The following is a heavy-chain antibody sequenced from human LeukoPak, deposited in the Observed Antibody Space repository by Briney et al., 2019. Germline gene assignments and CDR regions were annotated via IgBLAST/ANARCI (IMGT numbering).Heavy chain of an antibody. Sequence: SETVSHTCTVSGGSISSYYWSWIRQPAGKGLEWIGRIYTSGSTNYNPSLKSRVTMSVDTSKNQFSLKLSSVTAADTAVYYCARGSRWLLAFDIWGQGTMVTVSS. CDR3: ARGSRWLLAFDI. CDR1: GGSISSYY. CDR2: IYTSGST. V-gene: IGHV4-4*07. D-gene: IGHD6-19*01. J-gene: IGHJ3*02.